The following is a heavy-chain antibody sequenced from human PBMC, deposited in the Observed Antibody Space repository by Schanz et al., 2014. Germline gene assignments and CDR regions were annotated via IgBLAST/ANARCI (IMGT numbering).Heavy chain of an antibody. Sequence: QILLVQPGPEVKKPGASVTVSCKASGYDFHIYAYSWVRQAPGQGPAWIGWISGYTGDTKYAQKFQHRVNMTTDRTTSTVYMELRSLRVDDTAVYFCARDNGRIPAANSFDYWGQGTRVTVSS. CDR2: ISGYTGDT. CDR3: ARDNGRIPAANSFDY. D-gene: IGHD1-26*01. CDR1: GYDFHIYA. J-gene: IGHJ4*02. V-gene: IGHV1-18*01.